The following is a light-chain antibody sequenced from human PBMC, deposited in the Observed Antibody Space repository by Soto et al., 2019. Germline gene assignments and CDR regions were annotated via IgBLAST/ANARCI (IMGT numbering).Light chain of an antibody. CDR2: GNN. J-gene: IGLJ3*02. V-gene: IGLV1-40*01. Sequence: QPVLTQPPSVSGAPGQRVTISCTGGSSNIGAGYPVQWYQQIPGTAPKLLIYGNNNRPSGVPDRFSGSKSDTSASLAITGLQAEDETDYYCQSFDSSLSGWVFGGGTKLTVL. CDR3: QSFDSSLSGWV. CDR1: SSNIGAGYP.